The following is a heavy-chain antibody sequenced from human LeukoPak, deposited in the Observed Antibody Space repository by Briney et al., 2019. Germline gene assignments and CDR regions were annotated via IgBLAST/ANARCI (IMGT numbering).Heavy chain of an antibody. CDR3: ARLRSPTDY. V-gene: IGHV3-11*04. J-gene: IGHJ4*02. Sequence: PGGSLRLSCAASGFTFSDYYMSWIRQAPGKGPEWISYIGGSGSPTYYADSVKGRFTISRDNAKNSLFLQMNSLRAEDTAVYYCARLRSPTDYWGQGTLVTVSS. CDR1: GFTFSDYY. D-gene: IGHD4-17*01. CDR2: IGGSGSPT.